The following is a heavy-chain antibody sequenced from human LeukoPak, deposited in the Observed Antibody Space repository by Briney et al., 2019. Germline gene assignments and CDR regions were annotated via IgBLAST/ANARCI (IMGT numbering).Heavy chain of an antibody. CDR1: GYTFTSYG. CDR3: ARETLWFGELSASIYYYYYMDV. CDR2: ISAYNGNT. D-gene: IGHD3-10*01. Sequence: GASVKVSCKASGYTFTSYGISWLRQAPGQGLEWMGWISAYNGNTNYAQKLQGRVTMTTDTSTSTAYMELRSLRSDDTAVYYCARETLWFGELSASIYYYYYMDVWGKGTTVTVSS. V-gene: IGHV1-18*01. J-gene: IGHJ6*03.